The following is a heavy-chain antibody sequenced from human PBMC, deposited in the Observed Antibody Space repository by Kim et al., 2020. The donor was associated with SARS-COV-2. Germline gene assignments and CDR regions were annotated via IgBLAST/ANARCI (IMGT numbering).Heavy chain of an antibody. CDR3: ARSEGGAAGTSWFDP. CDR2: IYHSGST. D-gene: IGHD6-13*01. V-gene: IGHV4-4*02. J-gene: IGHJ5*02. CDR1: GGSISSSNW. Sequence: SETLSLTCAVSGGSISSSNWWSWVRQPPGKGLEWIGEIYHSGSTNYNPSLKSRVTISVDKSKNQFSLKLSSVTAADTAVYYCARSEGGAAGTSWFDPWGQATLVTVSS.